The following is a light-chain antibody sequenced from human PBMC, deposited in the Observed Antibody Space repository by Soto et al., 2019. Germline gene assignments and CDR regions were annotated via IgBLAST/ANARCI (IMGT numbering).Light chain of an antibody. J-gene: IGKJ3*01. CDR2: AAT. V-gene: IGKV1-12*01. CDR3: QQAETFPFT. CDR1: QDISSL. Sequence: IQMTQSPSSVSASVGDRVTITCRASQDISSLLAWYQHKPGKAPKLLIYAATTLQSGVPSRFSGSESGTEFTLTISSLQPDDFATYYCQQAETFPFTFGPGTKVDMK.